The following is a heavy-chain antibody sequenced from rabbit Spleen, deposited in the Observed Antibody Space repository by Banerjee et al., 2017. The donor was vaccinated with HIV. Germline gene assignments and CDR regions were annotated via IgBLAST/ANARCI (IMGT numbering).Heavy chain of an antibody. V-gene: IGHV1S45*01. Sequence: QQQLEESGGGLVQPEGSLTLTCTASGFSFSSSYWICWVRQAPGKGLELIACIYADYGSTDYASWAKGRFTISKTSSTTVTLQMTSLTAADTATYFCARGGGLWGPSTLVTVS. CDR2: IYADYGST. J-gene: IGHJ4*01. CDR1: GFSFSSSYW. CDR3: ARGGGL.